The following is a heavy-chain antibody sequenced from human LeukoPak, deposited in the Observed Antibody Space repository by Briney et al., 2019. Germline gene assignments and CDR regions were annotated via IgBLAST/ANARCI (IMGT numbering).Heavy chain of an antibody. CDR2: ISYDGSNK. V-gene: IGHV3-30*18. Sequence: GGSLRLSCAASGFTFSSYGMHWVRQAPGKGLEWVAVISYDGSNKYYADSVKGRFTISRDNSKNTLYLQMNSLRAEDTAVYYCAKDSPPAGYFDYWGQGTLVTVSS. J-gene: IGHJ4*02. CDR1: GFTFSSYG. CDR3: AKDSPPAGYFDY. D-gene: IGHD6-13*01.